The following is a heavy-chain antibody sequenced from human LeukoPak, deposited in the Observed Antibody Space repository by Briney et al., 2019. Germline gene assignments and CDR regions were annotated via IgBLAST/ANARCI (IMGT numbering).Heavy chain of an antibody. CDR1: GGSFSGYY. V-gene: IGHV4-59*06. J-gene: IGHJ3*02. D-gene: IGHD3-16*01. Sequence: PSETLSLTCAVYGGSFSGYYWSWIRQPPGKGLEWIGYIYYSGSTYYNPSLKSRVTISVDTSKNQFSLKLSSVTAADTAVYYCRSADYDYVWGNGAFDIWGQGTMVTVSS. CDR2: IYYSGST. CDR3: RSADYDYVWGNGAFDI.